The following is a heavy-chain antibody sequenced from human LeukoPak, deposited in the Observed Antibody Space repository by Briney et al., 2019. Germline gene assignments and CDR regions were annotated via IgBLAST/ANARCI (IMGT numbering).Heavy chain of an antibody. D-gene: IGHD1-26*01. Sequence: GGSLKLSCAASGFTFSGSAMHWVRQASGKGLEWVGRIRSKANSYATAYAASVKGRFTISRDDSKNTAYLQMNSLKTEDTAVYYCTYVGATRYYGMDVWGQGTTVTVSS. CDR1: GFTFSGSA. J-gene: IGHJ6*02. V-gene: IGHV3-73*01. CDR2: IRSKANSYAT. CDR3: TYVGATRYYGMDV.